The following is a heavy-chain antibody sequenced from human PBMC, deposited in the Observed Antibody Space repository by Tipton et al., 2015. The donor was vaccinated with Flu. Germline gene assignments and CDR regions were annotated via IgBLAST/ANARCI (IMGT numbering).Heavy chain of an antibody. CDR1: GGSFSGYY. V-gene: IGHV4-34*01. Sequence: TLSLTCAVYGGSFSGYYWSWIRQPPGKGLEWIGEINHSGSTNYNPSLKSRVTISVDTSKNQFSLKLSSVTAADTAVYYCARVPEYQLLFDYWGQGTLVTVSS. D-gene: IGHD2-2*01. CDR2: INHSGST. J-gene: IGHJ4*02. CDR3: ARVPEYQLLFDY.